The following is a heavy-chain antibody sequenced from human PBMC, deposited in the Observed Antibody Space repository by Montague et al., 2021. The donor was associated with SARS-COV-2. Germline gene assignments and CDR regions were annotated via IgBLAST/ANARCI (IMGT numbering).Heavy chain of an antibody. CDR3: ARRAGWRGDTFDT. V-gene: IGHV2-5*01. J-gene: IGHJ3*02. CDR1: GFSLSASGVG. CDR2: IFWHDDK. Sequence: PALVKPTQTLTLTCSFSGFSLSASGVGVGWFRQPPGQALEWLALIFWHDDKRYSSSLTNRLTVTKDTSKNQVVLTMTNMDPVDTATYYCARRAGWRGDTFDTWGQGTTVTVSA. D-gene: IGHD6-19*01.